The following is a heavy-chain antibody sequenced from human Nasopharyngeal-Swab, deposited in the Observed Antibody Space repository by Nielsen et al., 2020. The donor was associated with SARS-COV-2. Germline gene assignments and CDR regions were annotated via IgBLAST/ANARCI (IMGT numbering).Heavy chain of an antibody. CDR1: GFTFSSYA. D-gene: IGHD1-26*01. J-gene: IGHJ4*02. V-gene: IGHV3-23*03. CDR2: IYSGGSST. Sequence: GESLKISCAASGFTFSSYAMSWVRQAPGKGLEWVSVIYSGGSSTYYADSVKGRFTISRDNSKNTLYLQMNSLRAEDTAVYYCAKEQGSCYDYWGQGTLVTVSS. CDR3: AKEQGSCYDY.